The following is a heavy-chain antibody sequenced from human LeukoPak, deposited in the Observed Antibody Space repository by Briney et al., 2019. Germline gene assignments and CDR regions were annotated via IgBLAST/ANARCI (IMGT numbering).Heavy chain of an antibody. V-gene: IGHV6-1*01. CDR1: GDSFSSNSAA. D-gene: IGHD3-10*01. CDR2: TYYRSKWYT. J-gene: IGHJ4*02. Sequence: SQTLSLTCAISGDSFSSNSAAWIWIRHSPSRSLEWLGRTYYRSKWYTEYAVSVKSRITINPDTSKNQFSLQLSSVNPEDTAVYYCARLGSGSNYWGQGTLVTVSS. CDR3: ARLGSGSNY.